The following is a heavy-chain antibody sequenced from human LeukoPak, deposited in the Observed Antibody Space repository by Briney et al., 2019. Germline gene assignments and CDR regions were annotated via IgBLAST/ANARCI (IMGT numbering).Heavy chain of an antibody. D-gene: IGHD1-26*01. CDR1: GFTFSNAW. J-gene: IGHJ4*02. CDR2: IKSKTDGGTT. V-gene: IGHV3-15*01. CDR3: TTDYSGSYLRAFDY. Sequence: GGSLRLSCAASGFTFSNAWMSWVRQAPGKGLEWVGRIKSKTDGGTTDYAAPVKGRFTISRDDSKNTLYLQMHSLKTEDTAVYYCTTDYSGSYLRAFDYWGQGTLVTVSS.